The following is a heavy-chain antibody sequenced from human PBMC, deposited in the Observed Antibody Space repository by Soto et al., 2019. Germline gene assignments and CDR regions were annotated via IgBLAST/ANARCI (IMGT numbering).Heavy chain of an antibody. CDR2: ISAYNGNT. CDR3: AREGRGYSSSSLYYYYGMDV. D-gene: IGHD6-6*01. CDR1: GYTFTSYG. J-gene: IGHJ6*02. Sequence: GASVKVSCKASGYTFTSYGISWVRQAPGQGLEWMGWISAYNGNTNYAQKLQGRVTMTTDTSTSTAYMELRSLRSDDTAVYYCAREGRGYSSSSLYYYYGMDVWGQGTKVTVSS. V-gene: IGHV1-18*01.